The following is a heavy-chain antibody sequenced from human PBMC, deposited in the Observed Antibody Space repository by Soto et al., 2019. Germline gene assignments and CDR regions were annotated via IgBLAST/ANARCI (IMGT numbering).Heavy chain of an antibody. CDR1: GISLSTSGVG. Sequence: QITVKGSGPTLVKPTQTLTLTCSLSGISLSTSGVGLGWIRQTPGKALEWLALIYWNDDKHYTPSLKSRPTITKDTSKHQAVLTMTNIDPVNTATYYCARGLATLPVFAFDVWGQGTVVTVSS. J-gene: IGHJ3*01. D-gene: IGHD6-6*01. CDR2: IYWNDDK. V-gene: IGHV2-5*01. CDR3: ARGLATLPVFAFDV.